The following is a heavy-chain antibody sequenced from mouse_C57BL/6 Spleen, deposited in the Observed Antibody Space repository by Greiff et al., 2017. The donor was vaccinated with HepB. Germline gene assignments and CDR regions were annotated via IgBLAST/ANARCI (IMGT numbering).Heavy chain of an antibody. D-gene: IGHD3-3*01. CDR2: INPGSGGT. V-gene: IGHV1-54*01. CDR3: ARGDGGFDY. J-gene: IGHJ2*01. CDR1: GYAFTNYL. Sequence: QVQLKESGAELVRPGTSVKVSCKASGYAFTNYLIEWVKQRPGQGLEWIGVINPGSGGTNYNEKFKGKATLTADKSSSTAYMQLSSLTSEDSAVYFCARGDGGFDYWGQGTTLTVSS.